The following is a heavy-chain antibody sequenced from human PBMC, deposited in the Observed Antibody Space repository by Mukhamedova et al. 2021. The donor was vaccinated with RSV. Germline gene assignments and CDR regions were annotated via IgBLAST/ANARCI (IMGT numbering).Heavy chain of an antibody. J-gene: IGHJ4*02. Sequence: RVHGASVKGRFTISRDASKNTLYLQMDSLKIEDTAMYYCTRTYWDRKFDYWGQGTLVTVSS. CDR3: TRTYWDRKFDY. V-gene: IGHV3-72*01. D-gene: IGHD2-8*02. CDR2: R.